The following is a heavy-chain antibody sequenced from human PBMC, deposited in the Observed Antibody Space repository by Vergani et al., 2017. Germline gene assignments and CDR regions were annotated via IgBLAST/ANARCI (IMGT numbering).Heavy chain of an antibody. CDR3: ASESDTAMGHRTNXFDP. Sequence: QVQLVQSGAEVKKPGSSVKVSCKASGGTFSSYAISWVRQAPGQGLEWMGRIIPILGIANYAQKFQGRVTITADKSTSTAYMELSSLRSEDTAVYYCASESDTAMGHRTNXFDPWGQGTLVTVSS. V-gene: IGHV1-69*04. CDR2: IIPILGIA. J-gene: IGHJ5*02. D-gene: IGHD5-18*01. CDR1: GGTFSSYA.